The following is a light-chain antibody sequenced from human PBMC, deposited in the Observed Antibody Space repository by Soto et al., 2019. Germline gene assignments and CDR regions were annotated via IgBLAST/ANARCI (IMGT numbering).Light chain of an antibody. V-gene: IGLV2-8*01. J-gene: IGLJ2*01. CDR3: SSYAGSNHYVV. Sequence: QSALTQPPSASGSPGQSVTISCTGTSSDVGGYNYVSWYQQHPGKAPKLMIYEVSKRPSGVPDRFSGSKSGNTASLTVSGLQAEYEADYYCSSYAGSNHYVVFGGGTKLPVL. CDR1: SSDVGGYNY. CDR2: EVS.